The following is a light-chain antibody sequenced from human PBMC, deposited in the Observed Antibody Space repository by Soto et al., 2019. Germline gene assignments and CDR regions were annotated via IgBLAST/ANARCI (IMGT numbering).Light chain of an antibody. Sequence: DIQMTQSPSTLSASVGDRVTITCRASKSISSWLAWYQQKPGKAPNLLIYKASSLESGVPSRFSGSGSGTEFTLTISSLQPDAFATYYCQQYNSYPLTFGGGTKVEIK. V-gene: IGKV1-5*03. J-gene: IGKJ4*01. CDR3: QQYNSYPLT. CDR2: KAS. CDR1: KSISSW.